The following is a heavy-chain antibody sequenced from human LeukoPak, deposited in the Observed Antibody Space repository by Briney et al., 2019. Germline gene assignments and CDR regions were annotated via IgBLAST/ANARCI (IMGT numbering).Heavy chain of an antibody. CDR2: MYYSGTT. CDR3: AREMNPYCSSTSCRYDAFDI. Sequence: SETLSLTCTVSGGSISSSSYQWVWIRQSPGKGLEWIGSMYYSGTTYCNPSLKSRVTISVDTSKNQFSLKLSSVTAADTAVYYCAREMNPYCSSTSCRYDAFDIWGQGTMVTVSS. J-gene: IGHJ3*02. CDR1: GGSISSSSYQ. D-gene: IGHD2-2*01. V-gene: IGHV4-39*07.